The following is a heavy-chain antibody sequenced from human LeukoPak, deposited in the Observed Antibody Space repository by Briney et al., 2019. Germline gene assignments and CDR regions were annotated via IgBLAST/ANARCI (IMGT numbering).Heavy chain of an antibody. CDR1: GFTFSSYS. CDR2: TSGSGGST. J-gene: IGHJ4*02. CDR3: AKEGTQLCYDY. Sequence: GGSLRLSCAASGFTFSSYSMSWVRQAPGKGLEWVSSTSGSGGSTYYADSVKGRFTISRDNSKNTLYLQMNSLRAEDTAVYYCAKEGTQLCYDYWGQGTLVTVSS. D-gene: IGHD5-18*01. V-gene: IGHV3-23*01.